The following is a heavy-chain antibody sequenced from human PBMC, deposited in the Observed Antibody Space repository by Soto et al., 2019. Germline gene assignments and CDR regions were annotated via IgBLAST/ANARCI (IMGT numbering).Heavy chain of an antibody. CDR2: IYPTGST. Sequence: PSETLSLTCTVSGDSFSNYYCNWVRKSAGKGLEWIGRIYPTGSTTYNPSLKSRLTMSVDTSKNQFSLRLTSVTAADTAVYYCATGRSEVVPGAMDTWGQGTLVTVSS. CDR3: ATGRSEVVPGAMDT. CDR1: GDSFSNYY. V-gene: IGHV4-4*07. J-gene: IGHJ5*02. D-gene: IGHD2-2*01.